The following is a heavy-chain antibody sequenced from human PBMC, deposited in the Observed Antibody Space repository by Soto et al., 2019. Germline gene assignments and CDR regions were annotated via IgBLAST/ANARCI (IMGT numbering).Heavy chain of an antibody. CDR3: ARAYLSDYGYYFDY. CDR1: GGTFSSYA. J-gene: IGHJ4*02. Sequence: QVQLVQSGAEVKKPGSSVKVSCKASGGTFSSYAISWVRQAPGQGLEWMGGIIPIFGTANYAQKLQGRVTITADESTSTAYMELSSLRSEDTAVYYCARAYLSDYGYYFDYWGQGTLVTVSS. CDR2: IIPIFGTA. D-gene: IGHD3-10*01. V-gene: IGHV1-69*01.